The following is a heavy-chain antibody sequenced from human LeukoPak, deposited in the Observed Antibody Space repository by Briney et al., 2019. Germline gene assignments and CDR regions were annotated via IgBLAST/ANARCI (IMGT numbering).Heavy chain of an antibody. CDR1: GFTFSSYA. CDR3: ARDIHIVGATIGATPDAFDI. J-gene: IGHJ3*02. D-gene: IGHD1-26*01. CDR2: ISYDGSNK. Sequence: GGSRRLSCAASGFTFSSYAMHWVRQAPGRGLGWVAVISYDGSNKYYADSVKGRFTISRDNSKNTLYLQMNSLRAEDTAVYYCARDIHIVGATIGATPDAFDIWGQGTMVTVSS. V-gene: IGHV3-30*04.